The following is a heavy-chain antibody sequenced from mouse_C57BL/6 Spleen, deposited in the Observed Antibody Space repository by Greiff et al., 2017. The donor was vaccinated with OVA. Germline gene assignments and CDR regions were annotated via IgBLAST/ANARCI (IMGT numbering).Heavy chain of an antibody. Sequence: QVQLKQSGAELVKPGASVKISCKASGYAFSSYWMNWVKQRPGKGLEWIGQIYPGDGDTNYNGKFKGKATLTADKSSSTAYMQLSSLTSEDSAVYFCARSNGSSPYYFDYWGQGTTLTVSS. CDR3: ARSNGSSPYYFDY. CDR2: IYPGDGDT. CDR1: GYAFSSYW. J-gene: IGHJ2*01. D-gene: IGHD1-1*01. V-gene: IGHV1-80*01.